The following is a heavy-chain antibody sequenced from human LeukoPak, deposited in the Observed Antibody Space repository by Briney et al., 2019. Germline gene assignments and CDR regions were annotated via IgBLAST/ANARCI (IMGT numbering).Heavy chain of an antibody. J-gene: IGHJ4*02. V-gene: IGHV4-38-2*01. CDR1: GYSISSGYY. Sequence: SETLSLTCAVSGYSISSGYYWGWIRQPPGKGLEGIGSIYHGGSTYYNPSLKSRVTISVDTSKNQFSLKLSSVTAADTAVYYCARHGSSSQVVDYWGQGTLVTVSS. CDR3: ARHGSSSQVVDY. CDR2: IYHGGST. D-gene: IGHD6-13*01.